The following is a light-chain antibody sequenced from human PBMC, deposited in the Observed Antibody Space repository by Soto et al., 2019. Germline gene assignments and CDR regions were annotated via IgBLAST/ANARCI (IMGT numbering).Light chain of an antibody. J-gene: IGLJ2*01. Sequence: QAVVTQEPSLTVSPGGTVTLTFASSTGAVTSGYYPNRFQQKPGQAPRALIYTTSNKRSWTPARFSGSLLGGKAALTLSGVQHEDEAEYYCLLYRGAAGVFGGGTKLTVL. CDR3: LLYRGAAGV. V-gene: IGLV7-43*01. CDR2: TTS. CDR1: TGAVTSGYY.